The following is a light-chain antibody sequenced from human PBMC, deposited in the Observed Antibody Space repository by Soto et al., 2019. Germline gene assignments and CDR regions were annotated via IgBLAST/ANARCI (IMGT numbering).Light chain of an antibody. CDR2: EVS. V-gene: IGLV2-14*01. CDR1: SSDVGGYNY. Sequence: QSALTQPASVSGSPGQSITISCTGTSSDVGGYNYVSWYQQHPGKAPKLMIFEVSNRPSGVSNRFSGSKSGITASLTISGLQADDEADYYCSSYTSSSTLVFGGGTKVTVL. J-gene: IGLJ2*01. CDR3: SSYTSSSTLV.